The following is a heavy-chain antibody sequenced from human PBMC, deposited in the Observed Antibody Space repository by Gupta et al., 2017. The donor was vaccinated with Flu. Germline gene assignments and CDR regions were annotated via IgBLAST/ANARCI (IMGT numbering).Heavy chain of an antibody. CDR1: GFTFDDYA. D-gene: IGHD1-26*01. CDR3: AKARSGSYSLLIDY. Sequence: EVQLVESGGGLVQPGRSLRLSCAASGFTFDDYAMHWVRQAPGKGLEWVSGISWNSGSIGYADSVKGRFTISRDNAKNSLYLQMNSLRAEDTALYYCAKARSGSYSLLIDYWGQGTLVTVSS. V-gene: IGHV3-9*01. CDR2: ISWNSGSI. J-gene: IGHJ4*02.